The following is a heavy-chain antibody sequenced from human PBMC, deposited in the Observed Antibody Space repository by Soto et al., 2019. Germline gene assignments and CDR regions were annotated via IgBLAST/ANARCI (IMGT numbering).Heavy chain of an antibody. CDR3: ARAPNNYYDSSGYFGY. CDR1: GGSISSSNW. J-gene: IGHJ4*02. CDR2: IYHSGST. V-gene: IGHV4-4*02. Sequence: PSETLSLTCAVSGGSISSSNWWSWVRQPPGKGLEWIGEIYHSGSTNYNPSLKSRVTISVDKSKNQFSLKLSSVTAADTAVYYCARAPNNYYDSSGYFGYWGQGTLVTVSS. D-gene: IGHD3-22*01.